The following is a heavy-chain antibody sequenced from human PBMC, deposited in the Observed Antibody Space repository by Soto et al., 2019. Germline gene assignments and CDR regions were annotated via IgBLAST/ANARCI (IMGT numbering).Heavy chain of an antibody. CDR2: IYYSGST. Sequence: SETLSLTCTVSGGSISSGGYYWSWIRQHPGKGLEWIGYIYYSGSTYYNPSLKSRVTISVDTSKNQFSLKLSSVTAADTAVYYCARDRMITFGGVIAYGMDVWGQGTTVTVSS. D-gene: IGHD3-16*02. V-gene: IGHV4-31*03. J-gene: IGHJ6*02. CDR3: ARDRMITFGGVIAYGMDV. CDR1: GGSISSGGYY.